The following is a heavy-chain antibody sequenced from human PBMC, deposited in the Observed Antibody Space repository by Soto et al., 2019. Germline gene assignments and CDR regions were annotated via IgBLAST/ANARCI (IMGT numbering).Heavy chain of an antibody. D-gene: IGHD4-17*01. V-gene: IGHV3-30*18. J-gene: IGHJ4*02. Sequence: ESGGGVVQPGRSLRLSCAASGFTFSSYGMHWVRQAPGKGLEWVAVISYDGSNKYYADSVKGRFTISRDNSKNTLYLQMNSLRAEDTAVYYCAKHDYGDYGIDYWGQGTLVTVSS. CDR1: GFTFSSYG. CDR3: AKHDYGDYGIDY. CDR2: ISYDGSNK.